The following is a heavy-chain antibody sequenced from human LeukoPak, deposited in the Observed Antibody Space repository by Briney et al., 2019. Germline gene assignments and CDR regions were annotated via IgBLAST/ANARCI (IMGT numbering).Heavy chain of an antibody. CDR2: ISSSSSYI. CDR1: GFTFSNYA. J-gene: IGHJ4*02. Sequence: PGGSLRLSCAASGFTFSNYAMSWVRQAPGKGLEWVSSISSSSSYIYYADSVKGRFTISRDNAKNSLYLQMNSLRAEDTAVYYCARGLPIVVVPAAYNFDYWGQGTLVTVSS. CDR3: ARGLPIVVVPAAYNFDY. D-gene: IGHD2-2*01. V-gene: IGHV3-21*01.